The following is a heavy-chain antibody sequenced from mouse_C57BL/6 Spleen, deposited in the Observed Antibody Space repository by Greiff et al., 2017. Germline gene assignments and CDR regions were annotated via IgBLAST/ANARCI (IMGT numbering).Heavy chain of an antibody. D-gene: IGHD1-1*01. CDR3: ARDARYYGSFDY. V-gene: IGHV7-1*01. J-gene: IGHJ2*01. CDR1: GFTFSDFY. CDR2: SRNKANDYTT. Sequence: EVKLMESGGGLVQSGRSLRLSCATSGFTFSDFYMEWVRQAPGKGLEWIAASRNKANDYTTEYSASVKGRFIVSRDTSQSILYLQMNALRAEDTAIYYCARDARYYGSFDYWGQGTTLTVSS.